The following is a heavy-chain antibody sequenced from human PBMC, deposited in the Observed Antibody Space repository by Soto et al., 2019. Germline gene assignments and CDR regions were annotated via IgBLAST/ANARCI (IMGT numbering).Heavy chain of an antibody. Sequence: ESGPTLVNPTQTLTLTCTFSGFSLITTGMCVSWIRQPPGKALEWLALIDWADDKYYSTSLKTRLTISKDTSKNQVVLTMTNVEPVDTATYFCSRAVGGFTYGYPDYWGQGTLVTVSS. CDR1: GFSLITTGMC. J-gene: IGHJ4*02. V-gene: IGHV2-70*01. D-gene: IGHD5-18*01. CDR3: SRAVGGFTYGYPDY. CDR2: IDWADDK.